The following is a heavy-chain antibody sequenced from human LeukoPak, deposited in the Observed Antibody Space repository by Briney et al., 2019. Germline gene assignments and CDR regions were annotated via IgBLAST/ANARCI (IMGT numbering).Heavy chain of an antibody. D-gene: IGHD5-18*01. CDR2: ISAYNGNT. V-gene: IGHV1-18*01. CDR3: VRSLRRGYSYDY. CDR1: GYTFTSYG. Sequence: ASVTVSCTASGYTFTSYGISWVRQAPGQGLEWMGWISAYNGNTNYAQKLQGRVTMTTDTSTSTAYMELRSLRSDDTAVYYCVRSLRRGYSYDYWGQGTLVTVSS. J-gene: IGHJ4*02.